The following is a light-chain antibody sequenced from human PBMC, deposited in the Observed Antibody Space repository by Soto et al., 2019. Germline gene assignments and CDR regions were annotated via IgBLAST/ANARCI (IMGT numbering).Light chain of an antibody. CDR2: GAS. Sequence: EIVLTQSPGTLSLSPGERATLSCRASRSVSSSYLAWYQQKPGQAPRLLIYGASSRATGIPDRFSGSGSGTDFTLTISRLEPEDFAVYYCQQYGSFPLTFGGGPKVDIK. CDR1: RSVSSSY. CDR3: QQYGSFPLT. V-gene: IGKV3-20*01. J-gene: IGKJ4*01.